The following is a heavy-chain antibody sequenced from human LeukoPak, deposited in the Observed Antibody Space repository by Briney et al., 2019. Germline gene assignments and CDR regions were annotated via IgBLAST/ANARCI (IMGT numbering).Heavy chain of an antibody. CDR3: ARVIGYCSSTSCFGYFDY. Sequence: SGTLSLTCTVSGGSISSYYWSWIRQPPGKGLEWVGYIYFSGSTNYTPSLKSRVTTSVDTSQNQLSLKLSSVTAADTAVYYCARVIGYCSSTSCFGYFDYWGQGTLVTVSS. J-gene: IGHJ4*02. CDR2: IYFSGST. D-gene: IGHD2-2*01. V-gene: IGHV4-59*08. CDR1: GGSISSYY.